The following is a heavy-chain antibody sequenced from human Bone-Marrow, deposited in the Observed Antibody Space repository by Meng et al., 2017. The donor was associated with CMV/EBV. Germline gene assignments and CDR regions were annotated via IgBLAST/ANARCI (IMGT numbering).Heavy chain of an antibody. D-gene: IGHD3-16*01. CDR3: ARDYAGSPYYLGN. CDR1: GFTFSSYA. J-gene: IGHJ4*02. V-gene: IGHV3-23*01. Sequence: GESLKISCAASGFTFSSYAMSWVPQTPGKGLEWVSAISGSGDSTYYADSVKGRFTISRDNAKNTLHLQMNSLRAEDTAVYYCARDYAGSPYYLGNWGQGTLVTVSS. CDR2: ISGSGDST.